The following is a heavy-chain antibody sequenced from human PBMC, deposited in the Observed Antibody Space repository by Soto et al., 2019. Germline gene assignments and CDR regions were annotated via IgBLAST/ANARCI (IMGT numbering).Heavy chain of an antibody. CDR2: IIPIFGTA. Sequence: SVKVSCKASGGTFSSYAISWVRQAPGQGLEWMGGIIPIFGTANYAQKFQGRVTITADKSTSTAYMELSSLRSEDTAVYYCARGLALSYYYYYMDVWGKGTTVTVSS. D-gene: IGHD3-3*02. J-gene: IGHJ6*03. V-gene: IGHV1-69*06. CDR3: ARGLALSYYYYYMDV. CDR1: GGTFSSYA.